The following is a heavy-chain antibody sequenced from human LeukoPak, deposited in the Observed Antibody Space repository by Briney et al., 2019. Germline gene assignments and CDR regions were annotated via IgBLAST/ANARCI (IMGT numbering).Heavy chain of an antibody. CDR2: MYHTGTT. Sequence: PSETLSLTCTVSGGSISSYYWSWIRQPPGKGLEWIGEMYHTGTTNYNASLRSRVTVSVDKSKNQFSLKLTSVTAADTAVYYCARRYCSGGTCYPFDYWGQGTQVTVSS. D-gene: IGHD2-15*01. CDR3: ARRYCSGGTCYPFDY. CDR1: GGSISSYY. V-gene: IGHV4-59*12. J-gene: IGHJ4*02.